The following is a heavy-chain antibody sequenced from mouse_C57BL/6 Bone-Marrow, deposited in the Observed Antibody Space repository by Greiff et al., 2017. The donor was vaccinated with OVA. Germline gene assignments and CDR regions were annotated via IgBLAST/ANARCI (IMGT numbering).Heavy chain of an antibody. CDR3: ARDDYDAWFAY. CDR2: IDPSDSYH. V-gene: IGHV1-69*01. D-gene: IGHD2-4*01. Sequence: QVQLQQPGAELVMPGASVKLSCKASGYTFTSYWMHWVKQRPGQGLEWIGEIDPSDSYHKYNQKFKGKSTLTVDKSSSTAYMQLSSLTSEDSAVYYCARDDYDAWFAYWGQGTLVTVSA. CDR1: GYTFTSYW. J-gene: IGHJ3*01.